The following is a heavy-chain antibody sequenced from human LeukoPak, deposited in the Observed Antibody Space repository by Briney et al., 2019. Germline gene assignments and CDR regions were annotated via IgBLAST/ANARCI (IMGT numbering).Heavy chain of an antibody. CDR2: IYHTGNT. D-gene: IGHD3-22*01. CDR3: ARSSGFGYPKYYYDSSGYFDY. J-gene: IGHJ4*02. V-gene: IGHV4-59*08. CDR1: GDSTSSYY. Sequence: SETLSLTCAVSGDSTSSYYWNWIRQPPGKGLEWIAYIYHTGNTHYSPSLESRVTISIDTSRNQFSLKLSYVTAADTAAYYCARSSGFGYPKYYYDSSGYFDYWGQGILVTVSS.